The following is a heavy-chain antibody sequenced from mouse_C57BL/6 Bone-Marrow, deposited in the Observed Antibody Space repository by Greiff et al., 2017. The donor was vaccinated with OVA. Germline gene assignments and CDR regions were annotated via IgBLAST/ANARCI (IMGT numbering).Heavy chain of an antibody. CDR2: ISYSGST. CDR1: GYSITSDY. D-gene: IGHD3-2*02. CDR3: ARYPLDSSGPYYFDY. V-gene: IGHV3-8*01. J-gene: IGHJ2*01. Sequence: EVKLMESGPGLAKPSQTLSLTCSVTGYSITSDYWNWIRKFPGNKLEYMGYISYSGSTYYNPSLKSRISITRDTSKNQYYLQLNSVTTEDTATYYCARYPLDSSGPYYFDYWGQGTTLTVSS.